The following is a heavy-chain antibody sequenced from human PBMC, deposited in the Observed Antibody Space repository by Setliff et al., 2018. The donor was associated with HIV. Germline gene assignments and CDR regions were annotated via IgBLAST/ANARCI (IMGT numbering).Heavy chain of an antibody. CDR1: GGPISSYY. CDR3: AIRRNFDWLLTSGPFDY. V-gene: IGHV4-4*09. Sequence: SETLSLTCTVSGGPISSYYWSWIRQPPGKGLEWIGYIYSSGSTSYNPSLKSRVTISVETSKNQFSLKVKSVTAADTAVYYCAIRRNFDWLLTSGPFDYWGQGILVTVSS. D-gene: IGHD3-9*01. CDR2: IYSSGST. J-gene: IGHJ4*02.